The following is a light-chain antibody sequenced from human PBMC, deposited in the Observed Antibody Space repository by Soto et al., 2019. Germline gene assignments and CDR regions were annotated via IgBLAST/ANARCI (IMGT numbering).Light chain of an antibody. CDR1: QGINTY. V-gene: IGKV1-17*03. CDR3: LMHDTYPLT. CDR2: GAS. J-gene: IGKJ4*01. Sequence: DIQMTQSPSAMSASVGDRVTITCRASQGINTYLAWFQQKPGEVPKRLIYGASSLQSGVPSRFSGRGSGTEFPLTISSLQPEDFATYYCLMHDTYPLTFGGGTKVEIK.